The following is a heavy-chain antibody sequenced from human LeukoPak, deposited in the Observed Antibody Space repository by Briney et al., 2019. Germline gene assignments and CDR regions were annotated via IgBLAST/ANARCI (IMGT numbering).Heavy chain of an antibody. Sequence: GGSLRLSCAASGFTFSSYAMSWVRQAPGKGLEWVSSISSGSSDISYADSVKGRFTISRENAKYSLYLQVDSLRAEDTAVYYCARLTGVVNAFDYWGQGTLVTVSS. J-gene: IGHJ4*02. CDR1: GFTFSSYA. CDR3: ARLTGVVNAFDY. CDR2: ISSGSSDI. D-gene: IGHD5-18*01. V-gene: IGHV3-21*01.